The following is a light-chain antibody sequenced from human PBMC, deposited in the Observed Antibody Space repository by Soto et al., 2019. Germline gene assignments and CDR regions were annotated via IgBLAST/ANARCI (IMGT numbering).Light chain of an antibody. Sequence: EIVMTQSPATLSASPGERVTLSCRASQSVNNNLAWYQQEPGQAPRLLMYSASTRATGIPARFSGSGSGTEFILTISSLQSEDFAVYYCQQYNNWPRTFGKGTKVEIK. CDR3: QQYNNWPRT. CDR1: QSVNNN. J-gene: IGKJ1*01. CDR2: SAS. V-gene: IGKV3-15*01.